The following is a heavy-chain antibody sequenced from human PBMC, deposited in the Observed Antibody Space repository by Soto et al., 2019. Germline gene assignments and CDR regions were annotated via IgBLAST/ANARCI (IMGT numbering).Heavy chain of an antibody. CDR3: ARDGLEFTKCRAFDI. CDR1: GGSISSGGYY. CDR2: IYYSGST. V-gene: IGHV4-31*03. Sequence: QVQLQESGPGLVKPSQTLSLTCTVSGGSISSGGYYWSWIRQHPGKGLEWIGYIYYSGSTYYNPSLKSRVTRSVDTSKNQFSLKLSSVTAADTAVYYCARDGLEFTKCRAFDIWGQGTMVTVSS. J-gene: IGHJ3*02. D-gene: IGHD1-1*01.